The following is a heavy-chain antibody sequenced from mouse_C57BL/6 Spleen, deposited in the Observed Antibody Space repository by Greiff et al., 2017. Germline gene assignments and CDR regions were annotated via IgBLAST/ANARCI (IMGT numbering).Heavy chain of an antibody. CDR2: ISPGDGDT. Sequence: VQGVESGPELVKPGASVKISCKASGYAFSSSWMNWVKQRPGKGLEWIGRISPGDGDTYYTGKFKGRATLTADKSSSTAYLQLSSLTSEDSAVYYCARYDDGGSDWYFGDWGTGTTVTVSS. J-gene: IGHJ1*03. V-gene: IGHV1-82*01. D-gene: IGHD1-1*01. CDR1: GYAFSSSW. CDR3: ARYDDGGSDWYFGD.